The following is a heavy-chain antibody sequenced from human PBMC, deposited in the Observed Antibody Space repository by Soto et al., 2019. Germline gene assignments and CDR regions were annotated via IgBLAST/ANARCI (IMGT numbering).Heavy chain of an antibody. Sequence: PGGSLRLSCAASGFSFSSSTMYWVRQAPGKGLEWVALISYDKSNKYYAESVKGRFTISRDNSKNTLYLEMDSLRAEDTAVYYCAKDRAYRHYYYAMDVWGQGTTVTVSS. V-gene: IGHV3-30*18. D-gene: IGHD2-21*01. J-gene: IGHJ6*02. CDR3: AKDRAYRHYYYAMDV. CDR2: ISYDKSNK. CDR1: GFSFSSST.